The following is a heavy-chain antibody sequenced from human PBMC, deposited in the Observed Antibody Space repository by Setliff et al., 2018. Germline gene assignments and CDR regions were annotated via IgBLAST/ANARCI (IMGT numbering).Heavy chain of an antibody. CDR1: GGSISSSNW. CDR3: ARLSPRVVPAAIIDY. D-gene: IGHD2-2*01. Sequence: PSETLSLTCAVSGGSISSSNWWSWVRQPPGKGLEWIGEIYHSGSTNYNPSLKSRVTISVDTSKNQFSLKLSSVTAADTAVYYCARLSPRVVPAAIIDYWGQGTLVTVSS. J-gene: IGHJ4*02. V-gene: IGHV4-4*02. CDR2: IYHSGST.